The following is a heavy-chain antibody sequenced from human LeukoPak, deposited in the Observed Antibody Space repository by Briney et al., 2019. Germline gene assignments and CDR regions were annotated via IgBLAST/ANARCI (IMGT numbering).Heavy chain of an antibody. CDR1: GFTFSSYG. D-gene: IGHD3-22*01. CDR2: ISYDGSNK. Sequence: GGPLRLSCAASGFTFSSYGMHWVRQAPGKGLEWVAVISYDGSNKYYADSVKGRFTISRDNSKNTLYLQMNSLRAEDTAVYYCARDSLSYDSSGYWDYWGQGTLVTVSS. J-gene: IGHJ4*02. CDR3: ARDSLSYDSSGYWDY. V-gene: IGHV3-30*03.